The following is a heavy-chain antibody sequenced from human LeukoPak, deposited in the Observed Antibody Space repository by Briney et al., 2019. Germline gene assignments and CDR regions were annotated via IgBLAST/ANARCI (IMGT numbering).Heavy chain of an antibody. CDR1: GLTFSNVW. Sequence: PGGSLRLSCAVSGLTFSNVWMHWVRQAPGQGLVWVSRINSAGSSTVYADPVKGRFTISRDNAKNMLYLQMNSLRADDTAVYYCASFRDSDTWGQGTMVTVSS. D-gene: IGHD2-21*01. CDR3: ASFRDSDT. CDR2: INSAGSST. J-gene: IGHJ3*02. V-gene: IGHV3-74*01.